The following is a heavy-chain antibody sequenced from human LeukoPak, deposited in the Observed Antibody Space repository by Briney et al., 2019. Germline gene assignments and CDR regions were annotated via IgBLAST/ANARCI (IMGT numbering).Heavy chain of an antibody. D-gene: IGHD3-16*01. Sequence: SETLSLTCTVSGGSISSYYWSWIRQPPGKGLEWIGYIYYSGSTNYNPSLTSRVTISVETSKNQFSLKLSSVTAADTAVYYCARASGGFSAHYYYRDVWGKGTTVTVSS. J-gene: IGHJ6*03. V-gene: IGHV4-59*01. CDR1: GGSISSYY. CDR2: IYYSGST. CDR3: ARASGGFSAHYYYRDV.